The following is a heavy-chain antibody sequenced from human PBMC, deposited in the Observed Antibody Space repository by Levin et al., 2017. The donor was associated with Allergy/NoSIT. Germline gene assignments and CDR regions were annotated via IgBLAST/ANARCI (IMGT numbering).Heavy chain of an antibody. J-gene: IGHJ4*02. CDR2: INSDGSTT. V-gene: IGHV3-74*01. CDR1: GFTFSTYW. CDR3: ARERGDY. Sequence: PGGSLRLSCAASGFTFSTYWMHWVRQAPGMGLVWVSRINSDGSTTNNADSVKGRFTISRDNAKNTLYLQMNSLRAEDTAVYDCARERGDYWGQGTLVTVSS.